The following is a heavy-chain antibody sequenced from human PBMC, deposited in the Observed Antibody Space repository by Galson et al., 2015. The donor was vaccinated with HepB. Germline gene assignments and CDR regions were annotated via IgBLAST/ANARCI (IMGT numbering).Heavy chain of an antibody. D-gene: IGHD2-2*01. Sequence: SLRLSCAASGFTFSSYWMSWVRQAPGKGLEWVANIKQDGSEKYYVDSVKGRFTISRDNAKNSLYLQMNSLRAEDTAVYYCARDHTVPAADSDFDYWGQGTLVTVSS. CDR1: GFTFSSYW. V-gene: IGHV3-7*03. CDR3: ARDHTVPAADSDFDY. J-gene: IGHJ4*02. CDR2: IKQDGSEK.